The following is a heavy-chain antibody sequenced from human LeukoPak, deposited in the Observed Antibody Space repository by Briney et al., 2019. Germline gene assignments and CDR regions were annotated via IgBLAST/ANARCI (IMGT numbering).Heavy chain of an antibody. CDR2: MYYRGNT. V-gene: IGHV4-39*07. CDR3: ARTTEGYCRGRSCYSYYYYMDV. D-gene: IGHD2-15*01. Sequence: SETLSLTCTVSGGSISSSSYYWGWIRQPPGKGLEWVGHMYYRGNTFYNPSLKSRVTISVDTSKNQFSLKLSSVTAADTAVYYCARTTEGYCRGRSCYSYYYYMDVWGKGTTVTVSS. J-gene: IGHJ6*03. CDR1: GGSISSSSYY.